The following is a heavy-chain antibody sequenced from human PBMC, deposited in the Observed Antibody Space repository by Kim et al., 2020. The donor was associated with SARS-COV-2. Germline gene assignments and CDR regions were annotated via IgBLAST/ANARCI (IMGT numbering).Heavy chain of an antibody. Sequence: ASVKVSCKASGYTFTSYAMHWVRQAPGQRLEWMGWINAGNGNTKYSQKFQGRVTITRDTSASTAYMELSSLRSEDTAVYYCARVRFYYDSSAPFSSAIAFDIWGQGTMVTVSS. V-gene: IGHV1-3*01. D-gene: IGHD3-22*01. CDR2: INAGNGNT. CDR1: GYTFTSYA. J-gene: IGHJ3*02. CDR3: ARVRFYYDSSAPFSSAIAFDI.